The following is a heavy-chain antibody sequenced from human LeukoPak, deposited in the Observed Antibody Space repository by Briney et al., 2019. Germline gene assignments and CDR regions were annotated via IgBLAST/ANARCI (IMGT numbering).Heavy chain of an antibody. D-gene: IGHD6-6*01. J-gene: IGHJ4*02. CDR2: IYYSGST. CDR3: ARAGSSSPLDY. Sequence: SETLSLTCTASGGSISSYYWSWIRQPPGKGLEWIGYIYYSGSTNYNPSLKSRVTISVDTSKNQFSLKLSSVTAADTAVYYCARAGSSSPLDYWGQGTLVTVSS. V-gene: IGHV4-59*01. CDR1: GGSISSYY.